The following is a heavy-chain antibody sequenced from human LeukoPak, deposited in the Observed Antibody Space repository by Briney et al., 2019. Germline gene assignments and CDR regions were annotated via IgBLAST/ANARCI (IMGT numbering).Heavy chain of an antibody. Sequence: PSETLSLTCTVSVGSINSHYCNWIRQSPGKGLEWIGYVYKSGSINYNPSLKSRVTISVDTSKSQFSLKLNSVTAADTAIYYCATKVRGGFDIWGQGTMVTVSS. V-gene: IGHV4-59*11. CDR3: ATKVRGGFDI. CDR1: VGSINSHY. CDR2: VYKSGSI. J-gene: IGHJ3*02. D-gene: IGHD2-15*01.